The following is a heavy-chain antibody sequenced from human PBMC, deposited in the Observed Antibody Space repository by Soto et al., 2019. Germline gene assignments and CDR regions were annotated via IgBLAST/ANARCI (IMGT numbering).Heavy chain of an antibody. Sequence: LKISCKGSGYSFTSYWISWVRQMPVKGLEWMGRIDPSDSYTNYSPSFQGHVTISADKSISTAYLQWSSLKASDTAMYYCASLYYDILTGYYTGPDAFDIWGQGTMVTV. CDR3: ASLYYDILTGYYTGPDAFDI. D-gene: IGHD3-9*01. CDR1: GYSFTSYW. CDR2: IDPSDSYT. V-gene: IGHV5-10-1*01. J-gene: IGHJ3*02.